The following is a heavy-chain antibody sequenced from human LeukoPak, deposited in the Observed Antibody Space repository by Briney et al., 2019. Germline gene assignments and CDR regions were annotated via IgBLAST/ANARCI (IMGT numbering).Heavy chain of an antibody. CDR3: ASARESCIGSTCYEYFHH. D-gene: IGHD2-2*01. V-gene: IGHV3-53*01. CDR2: FYSPGST. CDR1: GFTVTTKS. Sequence: GSLRLSFAASGFTVTTKSMAWVRQAPGRGLEWVSVFYSPGSTYYADSVHGRFTISRDNSLNTLFLQMNSLRVEDTAVYYCASARESCIGSTCYEYFHHWGQGTPLTVSS. J-gene: IGHJ1*01.